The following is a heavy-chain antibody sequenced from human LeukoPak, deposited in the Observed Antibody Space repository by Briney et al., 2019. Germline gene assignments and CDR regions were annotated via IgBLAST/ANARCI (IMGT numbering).Heavy chain of an antibody. V-gene: IGHV1-8*01. CDR1: GYTFTSYD. Sequence: GASVKVSCKASGYTFTSYDINWVRQATGQGLEWMGWMNPNSGNTGYAQKFQGRVIMTRNTSISTAYMELSSLRSEDTAVYYCARGAGVIAARPYKYYFDYWGQGTLVTVSS. CDR2: MNPNSGNT. D-gene: IGHD6-6*01. J-gene: IGHJ4*02. CDR3: ARGAGVIAARPYKYYFDY.